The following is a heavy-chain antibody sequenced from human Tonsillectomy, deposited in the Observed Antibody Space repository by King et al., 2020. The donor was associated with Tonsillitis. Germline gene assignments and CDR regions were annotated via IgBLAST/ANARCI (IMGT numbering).Heavy chain of an antibody. CDR2: IYYSGST. V-gene: IGHV4-39*01. CDR1: GGSISSSSYY. J-gene: IGHJ6*02. Sequence: LQLQESGPGLVKPSETLSLTCTVSGGSISSSSYYWGWIRQPPGKRLEWIGSIYYSGSTYYNPSLKSRVSISVDTSKKQFSLKLSSVTAADTAVYYWARHGLLWSGYWGGLDVWGQGTTVTVSS. D-gene: IGHD3-3*01. CDR3: ARHGLLWSGYWGGLDV.